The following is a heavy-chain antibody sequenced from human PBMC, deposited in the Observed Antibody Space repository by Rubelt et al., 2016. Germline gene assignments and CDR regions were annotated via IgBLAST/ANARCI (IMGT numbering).Heavy chain of an antibody. CDR3: ATTKVGTVYVPN. D-gene: IGHD1-26*01. CDR1: GDSSTAYS. CDR2: IYPSGTT. V-gene: IGHV4-4*08. Sequence: QVQLQESGPGLVKPSETLSLACTVSGDSSTAYSWSWIRQPPGKGLEWIGYIYPSGTTNYSPSLKSRVTMSVDTSQNQFSIRRNSVTAADTAVYYCATTKVGTVYVPNWGQGTLVTVSS. J-gene: IGHJ4*02.